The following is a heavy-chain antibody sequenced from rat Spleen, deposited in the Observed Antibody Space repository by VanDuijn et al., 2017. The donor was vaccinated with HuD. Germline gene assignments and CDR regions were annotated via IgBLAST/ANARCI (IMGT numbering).Heavy chain of an antibody. J-gene: IGHJ2*01. CDR3: ARELGPSYYFDY. V-gene: IGHV2-43*01. Sequence: QVQLKESGPGLVQPSQTLSLTCTVSGFSLTSYHVSWVRQSPGKGLEWMGVIWTGGSTANNSLLKSRLSISRDTSKSQVFLKMNSLQTEDIATYYCARELGPSYYFDYWGQGVMVTVTS. D-gene: IGHD4-6*01. CDR1: GFSLTSYH. CDR2: IWTGGST.